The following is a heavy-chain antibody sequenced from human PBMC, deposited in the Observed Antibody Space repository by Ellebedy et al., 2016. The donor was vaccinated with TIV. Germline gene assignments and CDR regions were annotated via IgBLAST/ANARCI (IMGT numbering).Heavy chain of an antibody. CDR3: VRPVRFPDS. V-gene: IGHV3-11*06. Sequence: GGSLRLXXVASGFTFSDYYMGWIRQAPGKGLEYISYVGGRSDTNYADSVRGRFTVSRDNAKNSLYLQMNNLRAEDTAVYYCVRPVRFPDSWGQGTLVTVSS. CDR2: VGGRSDT. CDR1: GFTFSDYY. D-gene: IGHD2-21*01. J-gene: IGHJ5*02.